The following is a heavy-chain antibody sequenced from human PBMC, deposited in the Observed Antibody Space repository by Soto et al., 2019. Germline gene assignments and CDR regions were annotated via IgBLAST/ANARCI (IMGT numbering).Heavy chain of an antibody. J-gene: IGHJ6*03. CDR3: ARGVLRFLEWPSYYYYMDV. CDR1: GYTFTSYD. Sequence: GASVKVSCKASGYTFTSYDINWVRQATGQGLEWMGWMNPNSGNTGYAQKFQGRVTMTRNTSISTAYMELSSLRSEDTAVYYCARGVLRFLEWPSYYYYMDVWGKGTTVTVSS. V-gene: IGHV1-8*01. D-gene: IGHD3-3*01. CDR2: MNPNSGNT.